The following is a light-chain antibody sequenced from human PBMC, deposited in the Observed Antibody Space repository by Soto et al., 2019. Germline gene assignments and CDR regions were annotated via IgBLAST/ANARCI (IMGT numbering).Light chain of an antibody. J-gene: IGKJ4*01. Sequence: EIVMTQSPATLSVSPGERATLSCRASQSIRSNLAWYQQKPGQTPRLLIYVASTRATGIPARFTGSGSGTDFTLTISSLQSEDCAIYYCQRYNNWPLTFGGGTKVESK. CDR3: QRYNNWPLT. CDR1: QSIRSN. CDR2: VAS. V-gene: IGKV3-15*01.